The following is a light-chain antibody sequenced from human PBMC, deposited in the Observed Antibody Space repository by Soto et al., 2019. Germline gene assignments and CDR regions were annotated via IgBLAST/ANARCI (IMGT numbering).Light chain of an antibody. V-gene: IGKV1-12*01. CDR1: QGISSW. CDR2: AAS. Sequence: DIQMTQSPSSVSASVGVRFTITCRASQGISSWLAWYQQKPGKAPKXXIYAASTLQSGVPSRFSGSGSGTDFTLTISSLQNEDFATYFCQQSYMDPITFGQGTRLEIK. CDR3: QQSYMDPIT. J-gene: IGKJ5*01.